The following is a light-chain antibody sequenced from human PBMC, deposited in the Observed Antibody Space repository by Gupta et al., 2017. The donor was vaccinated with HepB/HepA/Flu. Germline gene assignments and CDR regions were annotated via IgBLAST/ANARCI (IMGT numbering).Light chain of an antibody. J-gene: IGKJ1*01. Sequence: DIQMTQSPSFLSASVGDRVTITCRASQSISNYLHWYQQKPGKAPKLLIYAASSLQSGVPSRFSGSGYETDFTLTSSTLQPEDFATYYWQQSFSTPRFGQGTKVEIK. V-gene: IGKV1-39*01. CDR3: QQSFSTPR. CDR2: AAS. CDR1: QSISNY.